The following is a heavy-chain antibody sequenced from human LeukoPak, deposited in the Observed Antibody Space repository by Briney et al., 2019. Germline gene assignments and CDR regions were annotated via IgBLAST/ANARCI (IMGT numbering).Heavy chain of an antibody. CDR2: ISSSGSTI. Sequence: GGSLRLSCAASGFAFSDYYMSWIRQAPGKGLEWVSYISSSGSTIYYADSVKGRFTISRDNAKNSLYLQMSSLRAEDTAVYYCAREGVHDYGETFDYWGQGTLVTVSS. V-gene: IGHV3-11*01. CDR1: GFAFSDYY. J-gene: IGHJ4*02. CDR3: AREGVHDYGETFDY. D-gene: IGHD4-17*01.